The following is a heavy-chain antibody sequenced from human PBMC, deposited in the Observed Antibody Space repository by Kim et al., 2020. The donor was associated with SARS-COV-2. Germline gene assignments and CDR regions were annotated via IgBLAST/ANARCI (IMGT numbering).Heavy chain of an antibody. CDR3: ARQGIMGNVRQGFDP. CDR2: IYYSGNT. CDR1: GGSISSSIYY. Sequence: SETLSLTCTVSGGSISSSIYYWGWIRQPPGKGLEWIGSIYYSGNTYYNPSLKSRVTMSVDTSKNQFSLRLSSVTAADTAVYYCARQGIMGNVRQGFDPWGQGTLVTVSS. J-gene: IGHJ5*02. D-gene: IGHD3-16*01. V-gene: IGHV4-39*01.